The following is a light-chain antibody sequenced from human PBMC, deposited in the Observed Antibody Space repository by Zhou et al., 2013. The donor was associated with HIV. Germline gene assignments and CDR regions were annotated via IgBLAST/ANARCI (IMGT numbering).Light chain of an antibody. CDR3: QQYNTHSQT. J-gene: IGKJ1*01. Sequence: DIQMTQSPSTLSASVGDRVTITCRASENVNRWLAWYQQKPGKAPKLLIFKASSLESGVPSRFSGSGSGTEFSLTIASLQPDDFATYYCQQYNTHSQTFGQGTKVEI. CDR1: ENVNRW. V-gene: IGKV1-5*03. CDR2: KAS.